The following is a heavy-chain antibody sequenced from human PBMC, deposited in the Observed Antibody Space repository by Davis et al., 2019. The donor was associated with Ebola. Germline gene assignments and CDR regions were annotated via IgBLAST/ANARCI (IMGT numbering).Heavy chain of an antibody. CDR3: ARVLRRVIVVDAFDI. CDR2: INPSGGST. CDR1: GYTFTSYY. J-gene: IGHJ3*02. V-gene: IGHV1-46*01. Sequence: ASVKVSCKASGYTFTSYYMHWVRQAPGQGLEWMGIINPSGGSTSYAQKFQGRVTMTRDTSTSTAYMELSSLRSEDTAVYYCARVLRRVIVVDAFDIWGQGTMVTVSS. D-gene: IGHD3-22*01.